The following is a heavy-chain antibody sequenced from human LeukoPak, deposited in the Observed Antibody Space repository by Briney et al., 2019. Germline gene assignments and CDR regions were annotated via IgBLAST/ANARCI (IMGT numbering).Heavy chain of an antibody. CDR3: ARIDIVATIYGMDV. V-gene: IGHV1-2*02. J-gene: IGHJ6*02. D-gene: IGHD5-12*01. Sequence: ASVKVSCKASGYTFTGYYMLWVRQAAGQGLKGMGWINPNSGGTNYAQKFQGRVTMTRDTSISTAYMEQSRPRTDDTAVYYCARIDIVATIYGMDVWGQGTTVTVSS. CDR1: GYTFTGYY. CDR2: INPNSGGT.